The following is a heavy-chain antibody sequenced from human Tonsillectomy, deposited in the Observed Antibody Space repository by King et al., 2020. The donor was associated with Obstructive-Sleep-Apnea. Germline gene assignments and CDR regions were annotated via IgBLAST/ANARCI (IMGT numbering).Heavy chain of an antibody. V-gene: IGHV3-23*04. CDR1: GFTFSSYA. CDR3: AKDIGTTVTRDY. CDR2: IISGGKT. Sequence: VQLVESGGGLVQPGGSLKLSCVTSGFTFSSYAMSWVRQAPGKGLEWVSSIISGGKTLYADSVRGRFTFSPDNSKNPLYLQMNSLRARDTAVYYCAKDIGTTVTRDYWGQGTLVTVSS. J-gene: IGHJ4*02. D-gene: IGHD4-17*01.